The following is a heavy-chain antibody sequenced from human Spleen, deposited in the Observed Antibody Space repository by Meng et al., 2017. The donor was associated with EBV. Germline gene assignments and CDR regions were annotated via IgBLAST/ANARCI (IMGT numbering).Heavy chain of an antibody. J-gene: IGHJ4*02. CDR1: GHSISSSSYY. Sequence: QVPRPQSVPGLLLHSVTLSLNCTLSGHSISSSSYYWGWIRQAPGKGLDYIGNIYNSGSTYYTPSLRSRVTISLDTSNNQISLKLTSVTAADTAVYFCARDRFRAAAGHNFDYWGQGTLVTVSS. CDR3: ARDRFRAAAGHNFDY. CDR2: IYNSGST. V-gene: IGHV4-39*07. D-gene: IGHD6-13*01.